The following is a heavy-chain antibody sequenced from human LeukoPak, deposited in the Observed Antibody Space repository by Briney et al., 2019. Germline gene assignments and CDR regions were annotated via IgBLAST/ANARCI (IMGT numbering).Heavy chain of an antibody. Sequence: GGSLRLSCAASGFTFSSYWMHWVRQAPGKGLVWVSRINSDGSSTSYADSVKGRFTISRDNAKNTLYLQMNSLRAEDTAVYYCARGGYCSSTSCAPGRDWFDPWGQGTLVTVSS. CDR2: INSDGSST. J-gene: IGHJ5*02. CDR1: GFTFSSYW. CDR3: ARGGYCSSTSCAPGRDWFDP. V-gene: IGHV3-74*01. D-gene: IGHD2-2*01.